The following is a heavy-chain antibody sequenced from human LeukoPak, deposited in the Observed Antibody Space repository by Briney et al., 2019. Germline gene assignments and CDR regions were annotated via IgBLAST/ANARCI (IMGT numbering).Heavy chain of an antibody. CDR2: ITGSGGRA. Sequence: TGGPVRLLCTASGFIFSIFDMVGARQPRGGGGVGVSSITGSGGRAFYATAVKGRLTISRDNSKNTLFLEIYSLRADDTAIYYCAKVRGETSPDYWGLGTLVTVSS. CDR3: AKVRGETSPDY. CDR1: GFIFSIFD. V-gene: IGHV3-23*01. D-gene: IGHD3-10*01. J-gene: IGHJ4*02.